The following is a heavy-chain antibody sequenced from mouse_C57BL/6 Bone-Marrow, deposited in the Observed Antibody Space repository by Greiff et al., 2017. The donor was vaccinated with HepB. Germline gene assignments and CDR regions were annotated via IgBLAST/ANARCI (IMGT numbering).Heavy chain of an antibody. CDR3: ARLAPSYYFGSSSWFAY. CDR2: IVPSDSYT. CDR1: GYTFTSYW. Sequence: VQLQQPGAELVKPGASVKLSCKASGYTFTSYWMQWVKQRPGQGLEWIGEIVPSDSYTNYNQKFKGKATLTVDTSSSTAYMQLSSLTSEDSAVYYCARLAPSYYFGSSSWFAYWGQGTLVTVSA. J-gene: IGHJ3*01. D-gene: IGHD1-1*01. V-gene: IGHV1-50*01.